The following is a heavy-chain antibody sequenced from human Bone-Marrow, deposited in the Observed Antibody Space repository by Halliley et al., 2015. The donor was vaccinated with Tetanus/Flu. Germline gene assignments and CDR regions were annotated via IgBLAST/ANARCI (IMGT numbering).Heavy chain of an antibody. CDR2: LSGSGAYT. Sequence: SLRLSCAASGFSFRSYVMNWVRQAPGKGLEWVSGLSGSGAYTFYADSVKGRFTISRDNSKNTLHLQMNSLRAEDTAVYYCAKDLSFIEVAGTGAFDYWGQGTRVTVSS. V-gene: IGHV3-23*01. J-gene: IGHJ4*02. D-gene: IGHD6-19*01. CDR1: GFSFRSYV. CDR3: AKDLSFIEVAGTGAFDY.